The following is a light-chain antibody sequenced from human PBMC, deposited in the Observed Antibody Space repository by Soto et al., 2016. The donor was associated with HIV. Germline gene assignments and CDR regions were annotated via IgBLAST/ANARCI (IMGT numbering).Light chain of an antibody. Sequence: SYELTQPPSVSVAPGKTARITCGGTNVGSKSVHWYQQKPGQAPVLVGYDDSDRPSGIPERFSGSNSGSTATLTISRVDIGDEAGYYCQVWDSGSDPVVFGGGTKLTVL. CDR2: DDS. J-gene: IGLJ2*01. V-gene: IGLV3-21*03. CDR3: QVWDSGSDPVV. CDR1: NVGSKS.